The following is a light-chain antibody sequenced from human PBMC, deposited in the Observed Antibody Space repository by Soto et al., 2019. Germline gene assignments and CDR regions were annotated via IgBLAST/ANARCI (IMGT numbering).Light chain of an antibody. V-gene: IGKV1-5*03. CDR3: QHYKDYSWT. Sequence: DLHMPPSPSTLSASVGDRVTITCRASQSISLWVAWYQQKPGSAPNLVIYKTSSLEIGVPSRFSGSGSGTEFTLTISSLPPDDFDTYYCQHYKDYSWTFGQGTKVEVK. CDR2: KTS. CDR1: QSISLW. J-gene: IGKJ1*01.